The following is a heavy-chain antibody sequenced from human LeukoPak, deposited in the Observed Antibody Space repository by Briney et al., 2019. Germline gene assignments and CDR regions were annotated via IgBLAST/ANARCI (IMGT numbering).Heavy chain of an antibody. D-gene: IGHD3-22*01. V-gene: IGHV1-18*01. CDR2: ISPYNGNT. CDR3: ARDYGETYYYDTSGYRRRFDY. CDR1: GYKFTNYG. J-gene: IGHJ4*02. Sequence: ASVKVTCKASGYKFTNYGISWVRQAPGQGLEWMGWISPYNGNTIYAQKLQGRVTMTTDTSTSTAYMELRSLRSDDTAVYYCARDYGETYYYDTSGYRRRFDYWGQGTLVTVSS.